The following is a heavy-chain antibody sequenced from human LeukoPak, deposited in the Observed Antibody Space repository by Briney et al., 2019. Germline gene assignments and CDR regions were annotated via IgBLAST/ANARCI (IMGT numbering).Heavy chain of an antibody. CDR2: IYYSGST. CDR3: ARPNITSYYDSRGYDAFDV. CDR1: GGSISSSSFY. D-gene: IGHD3-22*01. Sequence: PSETLSLTCTVSGGSISSSSFYWGWIRQPPGKGLEWIGIIYYSGSTYYNPSLRSRVTISVDTSKNQFSLKLSSVTAADTAVYYCARPNITSYYDSRGYDAFDVWGQGTMVIVSS. J-gene: IGHJ3*01. V-gene: IGHV4-39*01.